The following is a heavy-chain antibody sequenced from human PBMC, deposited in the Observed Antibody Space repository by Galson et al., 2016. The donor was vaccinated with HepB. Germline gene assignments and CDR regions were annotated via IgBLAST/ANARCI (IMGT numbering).Heavy chain of an antibody. J-gene: IGHJ6*02. CDR2: IYSSGRT. D-gene: IGHD6-19*01. V-gene: IGHV4-59*01. Sequence: ETLSLTCTVSGASISGYYLSWIRQPPGKGLEWIGYIYSSGRTNSNPSLKSRVTISVDTSKNQFSLKLSSVTAADTAVYYCARDDSGGWYGFHYGMDVWGQGTTVTVSS. CDR1: GASISGYY. CDR3: ARDDSGGWYGFHYGMDV.